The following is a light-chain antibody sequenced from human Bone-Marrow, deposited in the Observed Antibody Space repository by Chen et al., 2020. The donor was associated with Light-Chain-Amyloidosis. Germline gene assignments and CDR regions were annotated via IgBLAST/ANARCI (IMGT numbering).Light chain of an antibody. J-gene: IGLJ3*02. CDR3: QTCGTGIQV. CDR2: LNSDGSH. Sequence: QLVVTQSPSASASLGASVKLTCTLSSGHSNYAVAWHQQQPEKGPRYLMKLNSDGSHNKGDGIPDRFSGSGSGAGRYLTVSSLQSEDEADYFCQTCGTGIQVFGGGTKLTVL. CDR1: SGHSNYA. V-gene: IGLV4-69*01.